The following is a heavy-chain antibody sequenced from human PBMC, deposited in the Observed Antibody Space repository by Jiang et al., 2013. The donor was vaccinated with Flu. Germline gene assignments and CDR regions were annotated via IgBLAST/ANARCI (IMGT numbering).Heavy chain of an antibody. CDR3: ARDRSGDYGDLVGY. J-gene: IGHJ4*02. D-gene: IGHD4-17*01. Sequence: GLVQPGGSLRLSCAASGFTFSSYAMHWVRQAPGKGLEYVSAISSNGGSTYYANSVKGRFTISRDNSKNTLYLQMGSLRAEDMAVYYCARDRSGDYGDLVGYWGQGTLVTVSS. CDR1: GFTFSSYA. CDR2: ISSNGGST. V-gene: IGHV3-64*01.